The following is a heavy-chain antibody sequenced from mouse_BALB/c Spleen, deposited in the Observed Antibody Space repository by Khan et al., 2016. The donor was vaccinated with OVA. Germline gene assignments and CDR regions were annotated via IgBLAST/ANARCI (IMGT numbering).Heavy chain of an antibody. V-gene: IGHV3-1*02. J-gene: IGHJ1*01. CDR3: ARSGATVVAYRYFDV. CDR1: GYSITSGYS. D-gene: IGHD1-1*01. CDR2: IHYSGST. Sequence: VQLKESGPDLVKPSQSLSLTCTVTGYSITSGYSWHWIRQFPGNKLEWMGYIHYSGSTNYNPSLKSRISITRDTSKNQFFLQLNSVTTEDTATYFCARSGATVVAYRYFDVWGAGTTVTVSS.